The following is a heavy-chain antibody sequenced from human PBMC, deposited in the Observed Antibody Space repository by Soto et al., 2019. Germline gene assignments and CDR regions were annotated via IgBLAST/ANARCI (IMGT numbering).Heavy chain of an antibody. V-gene: IGHV1-8*01. Sequence: QVQLVQSGAEVKKPGASVKVSCKASGYPFTSHDINWMRQATGQGLEWMGWMNPNSGHTNYAQKFQGRVTLTRDTSISTAYLEWTSLRSEVTAIYYCASDMSTTWGQGTLVTVSS. CDR3: ASDMSTT. CDR1: GYPFTSHD. CDR2: MNPNSGHT. D-gene: IGHD2-2*01. J-gene: IGHJ5*01.